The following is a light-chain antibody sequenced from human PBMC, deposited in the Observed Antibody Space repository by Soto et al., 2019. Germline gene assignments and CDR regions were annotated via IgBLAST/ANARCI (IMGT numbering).Light chain of an antibody. J-gene: IGKJ5*01. CDR3: QQGDSFPIT. CDR2: AAS. V-gene: IGKV1-12*01. Sequence: DIQMTQSPSSVSASVGDRVTITCRASQSISSWLAWYQQNQGTVPKLLIYAASSLQSGVPSRFSGSGTGTEFTLTITSLQPEDFGTYYCQQGDSFPITFGQGTRLEIK. CDR1: QSISSW.